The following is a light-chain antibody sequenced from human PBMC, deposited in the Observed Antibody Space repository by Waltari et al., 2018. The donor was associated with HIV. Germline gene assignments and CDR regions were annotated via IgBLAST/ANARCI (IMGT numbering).Light chain of an antibody. J-gene: IGLJ3*02. CDR3: GTWDPRLSAGV. Sequence: QSVLTQPPSVSAAPGQKVTISCSGSSSNIGNDYVSWSQHVPGAAPRLLIYDNNKRPSGIPDRFSGSTSGASATLDITGLQTGDEADYYCGTWDPRLSAGVFGGGTKLTVL. CDR1: SSNIGNDY. CDR2: DNN. V-gene: IGLV1-51*01.